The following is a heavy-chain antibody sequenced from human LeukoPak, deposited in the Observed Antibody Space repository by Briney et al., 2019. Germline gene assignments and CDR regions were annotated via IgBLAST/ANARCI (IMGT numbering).Heavy chain of an antibody. Sequence: ASVKVSCKASGYTFTSFAINWVRQAPGQGPEWMGWINTITGNPMYAQGFTGRFVFSLDTSVSTAYLQISSLKDEDTAVYYCTRDQFLGSGRYGGDFDYGGQEPLVPVSS. D-gene: IGHD3-16*01. J-gene: IGHJ4*02. V-gene: IGHV7-4-1*02. CDR2: INTITGNP. CDR1: GYTFTSFA. CDR3: TRDQFLGSGRYGGDFDY.